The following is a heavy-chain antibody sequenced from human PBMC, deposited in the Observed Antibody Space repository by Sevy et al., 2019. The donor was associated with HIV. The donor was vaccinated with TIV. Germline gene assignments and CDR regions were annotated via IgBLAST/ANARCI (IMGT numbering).Heavy chain of an antibody. Sequence: GGSLRLSCAASGFTLSDYAMSWIRQTPGKGLEWIAFVSRTRNFIYYADSVRGRFTISRDNAKDSLYLQMNSLRADDTDVYYCARDEGMEVIGSIYKYHFYGFDVWGLGTTVTVSS. V-gene: IGHV3-11*01. D-gene: IGHD3-10*01. CDR1: GFTLSDYA. J-gene: IGHJ6*02. CDR2: VSRTRNFI. CDR3: ARDEGMEVIGSIYKYHFYGFDV.